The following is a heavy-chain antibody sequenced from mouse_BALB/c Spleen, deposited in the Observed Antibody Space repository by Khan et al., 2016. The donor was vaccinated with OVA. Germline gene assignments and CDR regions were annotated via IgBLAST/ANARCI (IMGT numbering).Heavy chain of an antibody. J-gene: IGHJ1*01. V-gene: IGHV9-1*02. CDR2: INTYTGEP. CDR1: GYTFTNYG. Sequence: QIQLVQSGPELKKPGETVKISCKASGYTFTNYGMNWVKLAPGKGLKWMGWINTYTGEPTYTDDFKGRFAFSLETSASTAYLQINNLKNEDMATYFCARGASYWYFDVWGAGTTVTVSS. CDR3: ARGASYWYFDV.